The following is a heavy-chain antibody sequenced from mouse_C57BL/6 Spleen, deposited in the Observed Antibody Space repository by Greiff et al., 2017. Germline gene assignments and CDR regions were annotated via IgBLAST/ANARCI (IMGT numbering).Heavy chain of an antibody. CDR1: GYAFSSYW. J-gene: IGHJ2*02. D-gene: IGHD2-1*01. Sequence: VQLQESGAELVKPGASVKISCKASGYAFSSYWMNWVKQRPGKGLEWIGQLYPGDGDTNYNGKFKGKATLTADKSSSTAYMQLRSLTSEDSAVYFCASAGIYYGNCVDYWGQGTSLTVSS. CDR3: ASAGIYYGNCVDY. CDR2: LYPGDGDT. V-gene: IGHV1-80*01.